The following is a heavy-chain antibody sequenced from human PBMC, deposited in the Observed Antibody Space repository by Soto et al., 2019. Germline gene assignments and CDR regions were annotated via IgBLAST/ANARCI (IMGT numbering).Heavy chain of an antibody. CDR1: GGTFSSYA. Sequence: GASVKVSCKASGGTFSSYAISWVRQAPGQGLEWMGGIIPIFGTANYAQKFQGRVTITADESTSTAYMELSSLRSEDTAVYYCARALYYDFWGGHPRAYGMDVWGQGTTVTVS. CDR2: IIPIFGTA. CDR3: ARALYYDFWGGHPRAYGMDV. D-gene: IGHD3-3*01. J-gene: IGHJ6*02. V-gene: IGHV1-69*13.